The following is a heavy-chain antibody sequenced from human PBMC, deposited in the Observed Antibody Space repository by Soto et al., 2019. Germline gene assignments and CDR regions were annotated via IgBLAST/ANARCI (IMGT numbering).Heavy chain of an antibody. CDR3: ARGPGLQLWFSVPFDP. CDR1: GYTFTGYY. Sequence: ASVKVSCKASGYTFTGYYMHCVRRAPGQGLEWMGWINPNSGGTNYAQKFQGRVTMTRDTSISTAYMELSRLRSDDTAVYYCARGPGLQLWFSVPFDPWGQGTLVTVSS. CDR2: INPNSGGT. D-gene: IGHD5-18*01. V-gene: IGHV1-2*02. J-gene: IGHJ5*02.